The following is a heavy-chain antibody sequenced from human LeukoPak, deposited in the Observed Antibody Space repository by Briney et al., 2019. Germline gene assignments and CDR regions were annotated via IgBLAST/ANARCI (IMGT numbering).Heavy chain of an antibody. D-gene: IGHD2-2*01. J-gene: IGHJ4*02. CDR1: GFTFSSYS. CDR3: AREGLAPANY. V-gene: IGHV3-48*01. CDR2: ISSSSSTI. Sequence: GGSLRLSCAASGFTFSSYSMNWVRQAPGKGLEWVSYISSSSSTIYYADSVKGRFTISRDNAKNSLYLQMNSLRAEDTAVYYCAREGLAPANYWGQGTLVTVSS.